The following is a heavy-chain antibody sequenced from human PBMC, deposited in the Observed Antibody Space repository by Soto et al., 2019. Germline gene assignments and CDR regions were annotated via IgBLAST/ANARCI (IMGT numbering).Heavy chain of an antibody. CDR1: GFTFSRYW. D-gene: IGHD4-17*01. J-gene: IGHJ5*02. Sequence: GGSLRLSCGASGFTFSRYWMNWVRQAPGKGLEWVANINQDGGQTHYVDSVKGRFTISRNNAKNFLYLQMDSLRAEDTAVYYCASPPTNLDYDDDTWFDPWGQGT. CDR3: ASPPTNLDYDDDTWFDP. CDR2: INQDGGQT. V-gene: IGHV3-7*01.